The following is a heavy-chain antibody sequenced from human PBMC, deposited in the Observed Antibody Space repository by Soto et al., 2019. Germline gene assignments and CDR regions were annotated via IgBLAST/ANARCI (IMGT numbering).Heavy chain of an antibody. V-gene: IGHV1-69*01. CDR3: ARSQGGSSSLDIYYYYYYGMDV. J-gene: IGHJ6*02. Sequence: QVQLVQSGAEVKKPGSSVKVSCKAPGGTFSSYAISWVRQAPGQGLEWMGGIIPIFGTAKYAQKFQGRVTITAHECTITGYMELSSLRSEDTAVYYCARSQGGSSSLDIYYYYYYGMDVWGQGTTVTVSS. CDR1: GGTFSSYA. D-gene: IGHD2-15*01. CDR2: IIPIFGTA.